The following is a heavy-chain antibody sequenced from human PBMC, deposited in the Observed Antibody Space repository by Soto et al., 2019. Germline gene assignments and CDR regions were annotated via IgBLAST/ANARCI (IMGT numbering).Heavy chain of an antibody. CDR3: ARNTGYSSGWYHYYYGMDV. D-gene: IGHD6-19*01. V-gene: IGHV1-69*13. Sequence: SVKVSCKASGGTFSSYAISWVRQAPGQGLEWMGGIIPIFGTANYAQKFQGRVTITADGSTSTAYMELSSLRSEDTAVYYCARNTGYSSGWYHYYYGMDVWGQGTTVTVSS. J-gene: IGHJ6*02. CDR1: GGTFSSYA. CDR2: IIPIFGTA.